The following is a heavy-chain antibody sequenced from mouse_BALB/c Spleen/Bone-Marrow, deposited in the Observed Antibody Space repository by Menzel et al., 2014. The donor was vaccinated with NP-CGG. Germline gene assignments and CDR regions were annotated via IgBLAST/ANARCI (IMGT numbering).Heavy chain of an antibody. CDR1: GYTFTSYW. CDR2: IYPGDGST. Sequence: VQGVESGAELARPGASVKLSCKASGYTFTSYWMQWVKQRPGQGLEWIGWIYPGDGSTKYNEKFKGKATLTADKSSSTAYMQLSSLTSENSAVYFCARSGDSSGYGFAYWGQGTLVTVSA. J-gene: IGHJ3*01. CDR3: ARSGDSSGYGFAY. D-gene: IGHD3-2*01. V-gene: IGHV1S56*01.